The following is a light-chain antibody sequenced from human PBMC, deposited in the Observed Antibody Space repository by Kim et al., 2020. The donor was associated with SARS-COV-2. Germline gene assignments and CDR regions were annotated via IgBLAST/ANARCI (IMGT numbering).Light chain of an antibody. J-gene: IGKJ2*01. CDR1: QSVSST. V-gene: IGKV3D-15*01. CDR2: GAS. CDR3: QQYNTWPPRT. Sequence: VSPGERAPLSCRASQSVSSTLAWYQQKPGQAPRLLIYGASTRAAGIPARFSGSGSGTQFTLTISSLQSEDFAVYYCQQYNTWPPRTFGQGTKLEI.